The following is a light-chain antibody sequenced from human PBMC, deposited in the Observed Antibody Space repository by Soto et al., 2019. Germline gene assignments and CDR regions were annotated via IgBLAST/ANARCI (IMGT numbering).Light chain of an antibody. V-gene: IGLV3-21*02. J-gene: IGLJ1*01. Sequence: SYELTQPPSVSVAPGQTASISCGGNNIGSRSVHWYQQKPGQAPVLVVYDDRDRPSGIPERFAGSNSGNTATLTISRVEAGDEADYYCQVWDSTSDNYVLGHGTKV. CDR3: QVWDSTSDNYV. CDR1: NIGSRS. CDR2: DDR.